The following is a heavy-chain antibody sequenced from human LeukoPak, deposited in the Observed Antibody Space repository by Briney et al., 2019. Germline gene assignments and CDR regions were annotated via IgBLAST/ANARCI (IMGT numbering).Heavy chain of an antibody. CDR1: GYTFTSYA. V-gene: IGHV1-69*13. Sequence: ASVKVSCKASGYTFTSYAMNWVRQAPGQGLEWMGGIIPIFGTANYAQKFQGRVTITADESTSTAYMELSSLRPEDTAVYYCARDRGVRGLDYWGQGTLVTVSS. D-gene: IGHD3-10*01. CDR2: IIPIFGTA. CDR3: ARDRGVRGLDY. J-gene: IGHJ4*02.